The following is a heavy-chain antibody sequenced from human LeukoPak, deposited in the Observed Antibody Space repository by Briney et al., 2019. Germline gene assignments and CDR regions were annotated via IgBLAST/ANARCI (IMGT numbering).Heavy chain of an antibody. D-gene: IGHD3-10*01. CDR2: IYPGDSDT. J-gene: IGHJ6*03. Sequence: GESLKISCKGSGYSFTSYWIGWVRQMPGKGLEWMGIIYPGDSDTRYSPSFQGQVTISADKSISTAYLQWSSLKASDTAMYYCARQDYYGSGAYYYYYMDVWGKGTTVTVSS. V-gene: IGHV5-51*01. CDR3: ARQDYYGSGAYYYYYMDV. CDR1: GYSFTSYW.